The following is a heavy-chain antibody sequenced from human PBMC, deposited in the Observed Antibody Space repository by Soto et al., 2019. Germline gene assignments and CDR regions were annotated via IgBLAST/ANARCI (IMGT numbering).Heavy chain of an antibody. Sequence: SVKVSCKASGGTFSSFVISWVRQAPGQGLEWMGRIIPSIGIINYAQKFQGRVTITADTSTSTAYMELNSLKTEDTAVYYCTTVSTVITSSSWGQGTLVTSPQ. CDR1: GGTFSSFV. J-gene: IGHJ4*02. D-gene: IGHD3-16*01. CDR3: TTVSTVITSSS. V-gene: IGHV1-69*04. CDR2: IIPSIGII.